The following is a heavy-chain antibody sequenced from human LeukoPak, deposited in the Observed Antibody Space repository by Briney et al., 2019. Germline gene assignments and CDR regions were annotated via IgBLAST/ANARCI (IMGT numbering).Heavy chain of an antibody. CDR1: GFTVSSNY. CDR3: ARAVRGYYFDY. V-gene: IGHV3-53*01. J-gene: IGHJ4*02. Sequence: PGGSLRLSCAASGFTVSSNYMSWVRQAPGKGLEWVSIIYSGGTTYYADSVKGRFTTSRDNSKNTLYLQMNSLRAEDTAVYFCARAVRGYYFDYWGQGTLVTVSS. D-gene: IGHD3-22*01. CDR2: IYSGGTT.